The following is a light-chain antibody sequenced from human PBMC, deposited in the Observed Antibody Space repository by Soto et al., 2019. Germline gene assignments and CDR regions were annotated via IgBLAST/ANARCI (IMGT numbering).Light chain of an antibody. CDR1: QSVSSNY. J-gene: IGKJ1*01. CDR2: GVH. CDR3: QQYGSSAWT. Sequence: IVLTQSPGALSLSPGEGASLSCRASQSVSSNYLAWYQQKPGQAPRLLIYGVHSRATGIPDRFSGSGSGTDFTLTISRLDPEDSAVYYCQQYGSSAWTFGQGTKVDI. V-gene: IGKV3-20*01.